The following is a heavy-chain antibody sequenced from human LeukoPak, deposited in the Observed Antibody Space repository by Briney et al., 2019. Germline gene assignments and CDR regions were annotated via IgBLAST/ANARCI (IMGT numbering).Heavy chain of an antibody. J-gene: IGHJ4*02. D-gene: IGHD6-6*01. V-gene: IGHV4-59*01. CDR2: IYYSGST. Sequence: SETLSLTCTVSGGSISSYYWSWIRQPPGKGLERIGYIYYSGSTNYNPSLKSRVTISVGRSKNQFSLKLSSVTAADTAVYYCARDSRVYSSSRGVDYWGQGTLVTVSS. CDR3: ARDSRVYSSSRGVDY. CDR1: GGSISSYY.